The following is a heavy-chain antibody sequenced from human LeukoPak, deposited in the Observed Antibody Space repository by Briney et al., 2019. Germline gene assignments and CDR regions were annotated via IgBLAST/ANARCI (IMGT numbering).Heavy chain of an antibody. CDR3: AREREYSSSIDP. CDR1: GXSISSYY. J-gene: IGHJ5*02. CDR2: IYYSGST. D-gene: IGHD6-13*01. Sequence: SETLSLTCTVSGXSISSYYWSWIRQPPGKGLEWIGYIYYSGSTNYNPSLKSRVTISVDTSKNQFSLKLSSVTAADTAVYYCAREREYSSSIDPWGQGTLVTVSS. V-gene: IGHV4-59*01.